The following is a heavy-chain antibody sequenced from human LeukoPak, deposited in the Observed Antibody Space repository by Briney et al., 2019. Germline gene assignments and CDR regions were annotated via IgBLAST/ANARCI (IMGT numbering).Heavy chain of an antibody. CDR2: ISSSGSTI. CDR3: ARNPAAATYWFDP. CDR1: GFTFSDYY. D-gene: IGHD2-15*01. J-gene: IGHJ5*02. V-gene: IGHV3-11*04. Sequence: PGGSLRLSCAASGFTFSDYYVSWIRQAPGKGLEWVSYISSSGSTIYYADSVKGRFTISRDNAKNSLYLQMNSVRAEDTAVYYCARNPAAATYWFDPWGQGTLVTVSS.